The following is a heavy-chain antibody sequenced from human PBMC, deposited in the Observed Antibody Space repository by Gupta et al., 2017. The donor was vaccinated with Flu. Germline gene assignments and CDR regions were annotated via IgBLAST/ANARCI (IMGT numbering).Heavy chain of an antibody. CDR3: ARPIYCTAVSCSDF. J-gene: IGHJ4*02. D-gene: IGHD2-8*02. CDR1: GITFDHYA. Sequence: EVQLVESGGGLVQPGASLQLSCAASGITFDHYAMNWVRQAPGQGLEWVSGISANGAKTSYAESVKGRLTVSRDNSKNTLYLLMNSLRAEDTAVYYCARPIYCTAVSCSDFWGQGTLVTVSP. CDR2: ISANGAKT. V-gene: IGHV3-23*04.